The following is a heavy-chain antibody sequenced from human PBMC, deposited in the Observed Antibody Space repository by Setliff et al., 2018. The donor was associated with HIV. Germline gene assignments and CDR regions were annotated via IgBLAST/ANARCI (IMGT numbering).Heavy chain of an antibody. Sequence: SVKVSCKASGGTFSSYAISWVRQAPGQGLEWMGGIIPVFRTANYAQKFQGRVTITADESTSTAYMELSSLRSEDTAVYYCARPHSAQYYYDSSGYPGAFDIWGQGTMVTVSS. CDR3: ARPHSAQYYYDSSGYPGAFDI. J-gene: IGHJ3*02. CDR2: IIPVFRTA. CDR1: GGTFSSYA. D-gene: IGHD3-22*01. V-gene: IGHV1-69*13.